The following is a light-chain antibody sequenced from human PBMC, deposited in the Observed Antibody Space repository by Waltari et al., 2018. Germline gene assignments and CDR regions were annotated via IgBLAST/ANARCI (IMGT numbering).Light chain of an antibody. CDR2: DVT. CDR3: CSYAGIWV. CDR1: GSDVGDFNS. J-gene: IGLJ3*02. V-gene: IGLV2-11*01. Sequence: QSALTQPRSVSGSPGQSVTISCTGTGSDVGDFNSVSWYQQHPGKAPKLVLFDVTKRPSGVHDRFSGSKSGTSASLTVSGLQAEDEADYYCCSYAGIWVFGGGTKLTVL.